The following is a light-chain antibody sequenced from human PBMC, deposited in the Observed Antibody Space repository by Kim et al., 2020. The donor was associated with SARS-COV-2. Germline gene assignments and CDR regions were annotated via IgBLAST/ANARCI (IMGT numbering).Light chain of an antibody. Sequence: SPGERATASSSSSQSVNISYLAWYQQKPGQPPRLLIYCASSRATGIPDRFSGSGSETDFILTISSLDPEDFAVYYCQHHVNSPLTFGGGTKVDIK. CDR2: CAS. CDR3: QHHVNSPLT. CDR1: QSVNISY. V-gene: IGKV3-20*01. J-gene: IGKJ4*01.